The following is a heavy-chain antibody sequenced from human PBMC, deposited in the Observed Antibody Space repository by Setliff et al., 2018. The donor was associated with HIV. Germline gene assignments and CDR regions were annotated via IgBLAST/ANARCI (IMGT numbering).Heavy chain of an antibody. CDR3: AREEDYNFWSGYDWFDP. CDR2: IYYRGGT. Sequence: SETLSLTCTVSGGSISAYYWSWIRQPPGKGLEWIGYIYYRGGTNYNPSLKSRLTISVDASKNQFSLKLSSVTAADTAVYYCAREEDYNFWSGYDWFDPWGQGTLVTVSS. D-gene: IGHD3-3*01. J-gene: IGHJ5*02. CDR1: GGSISAYY. V-gene: IGHV4-59*01.